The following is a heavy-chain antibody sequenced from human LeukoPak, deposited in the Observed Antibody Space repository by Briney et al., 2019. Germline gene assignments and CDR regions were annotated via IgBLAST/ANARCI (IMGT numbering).Heavy chain of an antibody. J-gene: IGHJ5*02. CDR2: INPNSGGT. Sequence: ASVKVSCKASGYTFTGYYMHWVRQAPGQGLAWMGWINPNSGGTNYAQKLQGRVTMTTDTSTSTAYMELRSLRSDDTAVYYGARDHRAHSGSSPADPWGQGTLVTVSS. CDR3: ARDHRAHSGSSPADP. V-gene: IGHV1-2*02. D-gene: IGHD1-26*01. CDR1: GYTFTGYY.